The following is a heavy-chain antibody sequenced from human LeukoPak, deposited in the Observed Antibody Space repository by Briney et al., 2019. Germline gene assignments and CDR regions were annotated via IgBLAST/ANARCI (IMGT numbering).Heavy chain of an antibody. CDR1: GYTFTSYD. V-gene: IGHV1-8*01. D-gene: IGHD3-10*01. Sequence: ASVKVSCKASGYTFTSYDINWVRQATGQGLEGMGWMNPNRGNTRYAQKFQGRVTMPRNTSLSTANIAVSSLRYDDTAVYYCARAGSGSYSYYYSYYMDGWGKATTVTVSS. CDR3: ARAGSGSYSYYYSYYMDG. CDR2: MNPNRGNT. J-gene: IGHJ6*03.